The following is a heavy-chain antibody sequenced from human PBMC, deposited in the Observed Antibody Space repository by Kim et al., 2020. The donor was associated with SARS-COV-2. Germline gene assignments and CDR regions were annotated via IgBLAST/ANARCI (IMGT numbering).Heavy chain of an antibody. Sequence: GGSLRLSCAASGFTFNRYIMTWVRQAPGKGLDWVSSISSSGGSTYYADSVKGRFTISRDNSKNTVYLQMDSLRAEDTAVYYCAQGHWLDSWGQGTLVIVSS. J-gene: IGHJ5*01. CDR1: GFTFNRYI. CDR2: ISSSGGST. CDR3: AQGHWLDS. V-gene: IGHV3-23*01.